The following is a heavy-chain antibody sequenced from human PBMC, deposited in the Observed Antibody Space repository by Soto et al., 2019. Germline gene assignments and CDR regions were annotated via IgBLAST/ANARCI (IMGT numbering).Heavy chain of an antibody. J-gene: IGHJ6*02. CDR3: ARVRVRRSYSGMDV. D-gene: IGHD1-1*01. Sequence: QVQLVQSGAEVKKPGASVKVSCKASGYTFTSYDINWVRQATGQGLEWMGWMNPNSGNTGYAQKFQGRVTMTRNTSISTAYMERSSLRSEDTAVYYCARVRVRRSYSGMDVWGPGTTVTVSS. V-gene: IGHV1-8*01. CDR1: GYTFTSYD. CDR2: MNPNSGNT.